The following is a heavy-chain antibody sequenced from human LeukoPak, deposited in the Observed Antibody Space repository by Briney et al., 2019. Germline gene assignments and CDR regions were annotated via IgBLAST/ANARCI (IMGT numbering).Heavy chain of an antibody. CDR3: ARQGPSEYGSGSHYFDY. D-gene: IGHD3-10*01. Sequence: PSETLSLTCTVSGGSISSGRYYWGWIRQPPGKGLEWIGIIYYSGSTYYDRSLKSRVTISVDTPKNQFSLKLSSVTAADTAVYYCARQGPSEYGSGSHYFDYWGQGTLVTVSS. J-gene: IGHJ4*02. CDR1: GGSISSGRYY. V-gene: IGHV4-39*01. CDR2: IYYSGST.